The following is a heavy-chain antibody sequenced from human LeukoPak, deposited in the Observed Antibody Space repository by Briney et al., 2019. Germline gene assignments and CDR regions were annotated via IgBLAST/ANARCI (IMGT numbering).Heavy chain of an antibody. CDR3: AKSNGYGLVDV. CDR1: GSSISSSSYY. Sequence: SETLSLTCTVSGSSISSSSYYWGWIRQPPGKGLEWIGSIYYSGSTYYNPSLKSRVTISVDTSKNQFSLKLSSVTAADTAVYYCAKSNGYGLVDVWGKGTTVTISS. V-gene: IGHV4-39*07. D-gene: IGHD3-10*01. J-gene: IGHJ6*04. CDR2: IYYSGST.